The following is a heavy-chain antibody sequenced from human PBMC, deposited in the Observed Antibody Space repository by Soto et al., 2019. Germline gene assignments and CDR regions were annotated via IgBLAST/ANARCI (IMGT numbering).Heavy chain of an antibody. CDR2: IFHSGST. V-gene: IGHV4-31*03. D-gene: IGHD5-12*01. J-gene: IGHJ4*02. Sequence: SSETLSLTCTVSGGSISSISSYWGWIRQPPGKGLEWLGYIFHSGSTLYTPSLRGRLTLSADTSRNQLSLHLTSVTAADTAVYYCARRIVTTETFDYWGQGTLVTVSS. CDR3: ARRIVTTETFDY. CDR1: GGSISSISSY.